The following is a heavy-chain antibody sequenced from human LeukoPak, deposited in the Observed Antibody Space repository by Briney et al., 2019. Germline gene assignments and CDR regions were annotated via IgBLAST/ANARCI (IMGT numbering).Heavy chain of an antibody. CDR2: ISSNGGST. Sequence: PGGSLRLSCAASGFTFSSYAMHWVRHAPGKGLEYVSAISSNGGSTYYANSVKVRFTISTDNSKNTLYLQMNSLRAEDTAVYYCAKDIVAGTNVYWGQGTLVTVSS. D-gene: IGHD6-19*01. CDR1: GFTFSSYA. V-gene: IGHV3-64*01. CDR3: AKDIVAGTNVY. J-gene: IGHJ4*02.